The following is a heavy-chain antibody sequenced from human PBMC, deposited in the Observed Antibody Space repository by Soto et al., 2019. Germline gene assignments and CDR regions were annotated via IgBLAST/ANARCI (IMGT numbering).Heavy chain of an antibody. CDR1: GYTFTTYY. J-gene: IGHJ4*02. CDR3: AKFSRSSYYHSIAYY. CDR2: INPSGGST. V-gene: IGHV1-46*01. D-gene: IGHD3-22*01. Sequence: ASVKVSCKASGYTFTTYYMHWVRQAPGQGLEWMGIINPSGGSTSYAQKFKGRVTMTRDTSTSTVYMELSSLRSEDTAVYYCAKFSRSSYYHSIAYYRGQGSSVIVSS.